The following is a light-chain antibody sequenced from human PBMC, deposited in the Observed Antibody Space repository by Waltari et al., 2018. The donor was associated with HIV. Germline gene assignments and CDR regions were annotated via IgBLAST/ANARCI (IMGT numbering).Light chain of an antibody. CDR2: NNN. V-gene: IGLV1-44*01. CDR1: SSNIGTNI. Sequence: QSVLTQPPSASGTPGQRFTIPCSASSSNIGTNILSWYQHLPPPAPKLLIYNNNQRPSGVPDRFSGSKSGTSASLAISGLQSEDEADYYCATWDVSLNGYVLFGGGTKVTVL. J-gene: IGLJ2*01. CDR3: ATWDVSLNGYVL.